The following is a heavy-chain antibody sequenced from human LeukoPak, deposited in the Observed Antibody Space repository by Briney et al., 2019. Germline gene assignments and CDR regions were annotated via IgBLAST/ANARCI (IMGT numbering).Heavy chain of an antibody. J-gene: IGHJ4*02. CDR2: INHSGST. CDR3: ARVSYCGGDCYAHDY. Sequence: PSETLSLTCAVYGGSFSGYYWTWIRQPPGKGLEWIGEINHSGSTNYIPSLKSRVTITLDTSKNQFSLKLSSVTAADTAVYFCARVSYCGGDCYAHDYWGQGTLVTVSS. V-gene: IGHV4-34*01. D-gene: IGHD2-21*02. CDR1: GGSFSGYY.